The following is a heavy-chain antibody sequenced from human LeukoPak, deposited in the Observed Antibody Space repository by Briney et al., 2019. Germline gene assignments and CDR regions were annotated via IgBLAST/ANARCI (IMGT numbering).Heavy chain of an antibody. V-gene: IGHV3-9*01. CDR3: AKDRSPIVATTFDAFDI. CDR2: ISWNSGSI. CDR1: GFTFDDYA. Sequence: GGSLRLSCAASGFTFDDYAMHWVRQAPGKGLEWVSGISWNSGSIGYADSVKGRFTISRDNAKNSLYLQMNSLRAEDTALYYCAKDRSPIVATTFDAFDIWGQGTMVTVSS. J-gene: IGHJ3*02. D-gene: IGHD5-12*01.